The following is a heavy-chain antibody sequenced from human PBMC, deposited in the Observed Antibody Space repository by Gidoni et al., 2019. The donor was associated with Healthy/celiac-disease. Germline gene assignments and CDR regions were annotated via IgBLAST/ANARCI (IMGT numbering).Heavy chain of an antibody. CDR1: GGSISSGGYY. V-gene: IGHV4-31*03. CDR3: ARDRGGSSSRWFDP. D-gene: IGHD6-6*01. Sequence: QVQLQESGPGLVKPSQTLSLTCTFSGGSISSGGYYWSWIRQHPGKGLEWIGYIYDSGSTYYNPSLKSRVTISVDTSKNQFSLKLSSVTAADTAVYYCARDRGGSSSRWFDPWGQGTLVTVSS. J-gene: IGHJ5*02. CDR2: IYDSGST.